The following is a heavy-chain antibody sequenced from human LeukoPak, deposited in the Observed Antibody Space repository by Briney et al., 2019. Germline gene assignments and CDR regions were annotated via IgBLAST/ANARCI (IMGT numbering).Heavy chain of an antibody. CDR1: GGTFSSYA. Sequence: SVKVSCKASGGTFSSYAISWVRQAPGQGLEWMGGIIPIFGTANYAQKFQGRVTITADESTSTAYMELSRLRSDDTAVYYCARAYSDSTYWFDPWGQGTLVIVSS. D-gene: IGHD2-15*01. V-gene: IGHV1-69*13. J-gene: IGHJ5*02. CDR3: ARAYSDSTYWFDP. CDR2: IIPIFGTA.